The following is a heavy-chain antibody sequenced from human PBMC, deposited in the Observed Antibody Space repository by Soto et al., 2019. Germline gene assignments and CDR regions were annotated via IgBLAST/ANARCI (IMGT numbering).Heavy chain of an antibody. CDR1: GFTFSSFG. V-gene: IGHV3-33*01. CDR3: ARDRELGRTSPYFDF. D-gene: IGHD3-10*01. Sequence: QVQLVESGGGVVQPGRSLRLSCAASGFTFSSFGVHWVRQAPGKGLEWVAVIWNDGNNRRYGDSVSGRFTVSSDNSKNTVYLQMDSLRVEDTAMYYCARDRELGRTSPYFDFWGQGTLVTVSS. CDR2: IWNDGNNR. J-gene: IGHJ4*02.